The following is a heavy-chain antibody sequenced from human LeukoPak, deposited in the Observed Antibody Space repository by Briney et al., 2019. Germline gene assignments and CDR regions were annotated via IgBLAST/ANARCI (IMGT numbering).Heavy chain of an antibody. D-gene: IGHD4-11*01. CDR3: ARDLHPYYFDY. Sequence: GGSLRLSCAASGFTFSSYSMNWVRQAPGKGLEWVSSISSSSSYIYYADSVKGRFTISRDNAKNSLYLQMNSLRAEDTAVYYCARDLHPYYFDYWGQGTLVTVSS. J-gene: IGHJ4*02. CDR1: GFTFSSYS. CDR2: ISSSSSYI. V-gene: IGHV3-21*01.